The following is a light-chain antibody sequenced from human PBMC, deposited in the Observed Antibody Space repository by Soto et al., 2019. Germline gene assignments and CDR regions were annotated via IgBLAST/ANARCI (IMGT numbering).Light chain of an antibody. J-gene: IGKJ5*01. CDR2: DAS. V-gene: IGKV1-39*01. CDR3: HQSYSTPPIT. CDR1: QSISRW. Sequence: DIQMTQSPSTLSSSVGDRVTITCRASQSISRWLAWYQQKPGKAPKALIYDASTLRSGVPSRFSGGGSGTDFTLTISSLQPEDFATYYCHQSYSTPPITFGQGTRLEIK.